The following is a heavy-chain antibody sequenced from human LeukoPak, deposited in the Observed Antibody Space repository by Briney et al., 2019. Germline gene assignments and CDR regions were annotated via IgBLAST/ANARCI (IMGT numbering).Heavy chain of an antibody. CDR3: AHKGRGSGSFTM. D-gene: IGHD3-10*01. Sequence: SGPTLVKPTQTLTLTCTFSGFSLSTTGVAVGWIRQPPGKALEWLAVHYWNNDKSYSPSLKSRLTVTKDSSKNRVVLIMTNMDPVDTATYYCAHKGRGSGSFTMWGQGTLVTVSS. J-gene: IGHJ4*02. V-gene: IGHV2-5*01. CDR1: GFSLSTTGVA. CDR2: HYWNNDK.